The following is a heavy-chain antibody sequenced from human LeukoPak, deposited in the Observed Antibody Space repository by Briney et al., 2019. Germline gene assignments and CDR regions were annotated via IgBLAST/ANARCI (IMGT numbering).Heavy chain of an antibody. CDR2: ISSSSSVK. CDR1: GFSFTNYN. J-gene: IGHJ4*02. D-gene: IGHD2-21*01. Sequence: QSGGSLRLSCTASGFSFTNYNMNWVRQAPGKGLEWISYISSSSSVKRYADYVKGRFTVSRDNAKNSLYLQINSLRAEDTAIYYCARDHVDGGGGSSRRGDYWGQGTLVTVSS. CDR3: ARDHVDGGGGSSRRGDY. V-gene: IGHV3-48*01.